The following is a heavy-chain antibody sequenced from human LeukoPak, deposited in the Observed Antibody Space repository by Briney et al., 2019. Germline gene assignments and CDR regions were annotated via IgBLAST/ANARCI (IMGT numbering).Heavy chain of an antibody. CDR2: IWPEGSDK. V-gene: IGHV3-7*01. CDR3: ARLFGSVTTFDY. J-gene: IGHJ4*02. D-gene: IGHD4-17*01. Sequence: GGSLRLSCAASGFSFNTYWMSWVRQGRGKGLEWVATIWPEGSDKKYVDSVRDRFSISRDNAKNSLYLQMNSLSAEDTAVYFCARLFGSVTTFDYWGQGALVTVSS. CDR1: GFSFNTYW.